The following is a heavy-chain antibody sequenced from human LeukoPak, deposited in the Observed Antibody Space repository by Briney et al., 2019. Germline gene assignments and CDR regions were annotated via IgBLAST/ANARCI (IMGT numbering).Heavy chain of an antibody. J-gene: IGHJ3*02. V-gene: IGHV3-23*01. D-gene: IGHD3-22*01. CDR2: ISGSGGST. CDR1: GFTFSSYA. Sequence: GGSLRLSCAASGFTFSSYAMSWVRQAPGKGLEWVSAISGSGGSTYYADSVKGRFTISRDNSKNTLYLQMNSLRAEDTAVYYCARTEGARYLYDSSGYSTQEGAFDIWGQGTVVTVSS. CDR3: ARTEGARYLYDSSGYSTQEGAFDI.